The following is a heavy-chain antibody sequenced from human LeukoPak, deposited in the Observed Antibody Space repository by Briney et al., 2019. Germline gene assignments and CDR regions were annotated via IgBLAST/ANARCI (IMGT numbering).Heavy chain of an antibody. CDR1: GYTFTGYY. D-gene: IGHD3-10*01. Sequence: SVKVSRKASGYTFTGYYMHWVRQAPGQGLEWMGWINPNSGGTNYAQKFQGRVTMTRDTSISTAYMELSRLRSDDTAVYYCARDHGSGIAPDYWGQGTLVTVSS. J-gene: IGHJ4*02. V-gene: IGHV1-2*02. CDR2: INPNSGGT. CDR3: ARDHGSGIAPDY.